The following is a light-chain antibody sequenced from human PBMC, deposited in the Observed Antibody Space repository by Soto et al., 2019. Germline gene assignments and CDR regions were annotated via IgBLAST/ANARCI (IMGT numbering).Light chain of an antibody. CDR1: SSDVGGYNY. J-gene: IGLJ1*01. CDR2: DVS. V-gene: IGLV2-14*01. CDR3: SSYTSSSTYV. Sequence: QSALTQPASVSGSPGQSITISCTGTSSDVGGYNYVSWYQQHPAKAPKLMIYDVSNRPSGVSNRFSGSKSGNTASLTISGLQAEDEAEYYCSSYTSSSTYVFGTGTKLTVL.